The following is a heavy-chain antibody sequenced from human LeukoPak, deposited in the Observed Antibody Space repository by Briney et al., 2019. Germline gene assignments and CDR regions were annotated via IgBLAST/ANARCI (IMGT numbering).Heavy chain of an antibody. J-gene: IGHJ5*02. V-gene: IGHV1-2*02. Sequence: ASVKVSCKASGYTFTGYYMHWVRQAPGQGLERMGWINPNSGGTNYAQKFQGRVTMTRDTSISTAYMELSRLRSDDTAVYYCAREFIAAAGTHSWFDPWGQGTLVTVSS. CDR2: INPNSGGT. CDR1: GYTFTGYY. CDR3: AREFIAAAGTHSWFDP. D-gene: IGHD6-13*01.